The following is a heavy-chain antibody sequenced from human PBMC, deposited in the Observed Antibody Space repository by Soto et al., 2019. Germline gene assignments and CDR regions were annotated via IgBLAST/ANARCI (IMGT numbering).Heavy chain of an antibody. J-gene: IGHJ5*02. V-gene: IGHV1-18*01. CDR3: ARDSSNFWSGYRDGDWFDP. CDR2: ISAYNGNT. Sequence: QVQLVQSGAEVKKPGASVKVSCKASGYTFTSYGISWVRQAPGQGLEWMGWISAYNGNTNYAQKLQGRVTMTTDTSTSTAYMELRSLRSDDTAVYYCARDSSNFWSGYRDGDWFDPWGQGTLVTVSS. CDR1: GYTFTSYG. D-gene: IGHD3-3*01.